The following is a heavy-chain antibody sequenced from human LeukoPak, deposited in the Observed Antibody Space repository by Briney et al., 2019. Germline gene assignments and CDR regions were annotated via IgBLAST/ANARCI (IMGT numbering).Heavy chain of an antibody. J-gene: IGHJ4*02. CDR2: IFHSGNT. V-gene: IGHV4-59*01. CDR3: ARGSGPDY. D-gene: IGHD6-19*01. CDR1: GDSMTTYH. Sequence: SETLSLTCTVSGDSMTTYHWSWIRRPPGKGLERIGHIFHSGNTNYNPSLKSRVTMSVDTSKNQFSLKLGSVTAADTAVYYCARGSGPDYWGQGILVTVSS.